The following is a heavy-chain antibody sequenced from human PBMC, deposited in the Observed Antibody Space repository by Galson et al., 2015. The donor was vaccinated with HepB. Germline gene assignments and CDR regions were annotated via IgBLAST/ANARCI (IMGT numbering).Heavy chain of an antibody. J-gene: IGHJ4*02. CDR1: GFTFSSFV. CDR3: ARDPAAAGFFDY. CDR2: ISYDGSSK. D-gene: IGHD6-13*01. Sequence: SLRLSCAASGFTFSSFVMHWVRQAPGKGLEWVAVISYDGSSKYYTDSVKGRFTISRDNSKNTLYLQMNSLRPEDTAVYNCARDPAAAGFFDYWGQGTLVTVSS. V-gene: IGHV3-30*04.